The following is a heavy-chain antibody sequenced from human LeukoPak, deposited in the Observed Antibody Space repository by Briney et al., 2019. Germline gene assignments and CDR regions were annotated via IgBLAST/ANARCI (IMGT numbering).Heavy chain of an antibody. CDR2: ITSDGRYK. CDR3: ARRAGAYSHPYDY. CDR1: GFTFSNYN. V-gene: IGHV3-21*04. D-gene: IGHD4/OR15-4a*01. J-gene: IGHJ4*02. Sequence: GGSLRLSCAASGFTFSNYNMNWVRQAPGKSLEWVSSITSDGRYKYYVDSVRGRFTISRDNDKNSLFLQVDSLRAEDTAVYYCARRAGAYSHPYDYWGQGTLVTVSS.